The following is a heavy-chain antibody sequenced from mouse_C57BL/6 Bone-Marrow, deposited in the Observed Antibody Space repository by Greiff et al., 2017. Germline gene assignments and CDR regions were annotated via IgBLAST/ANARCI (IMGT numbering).Heavy chain of an antibody. CDR2: IDPADGYT. CDR1: GFTINGYW. V-gene: IGHV14-2*01. CDR3: AAYALDY. Sequence: VQLQQPGAELVKPGASVKLSCKASGFTINGYWMHWVKQRTGQGLEWIGRIDPADGYTNYAPKFQGKATITADTSSNTAYLQLSSLTSEDTAVYYCAAYALDYWGQGTSVTVSA. J-gene: IGHJ4*01.